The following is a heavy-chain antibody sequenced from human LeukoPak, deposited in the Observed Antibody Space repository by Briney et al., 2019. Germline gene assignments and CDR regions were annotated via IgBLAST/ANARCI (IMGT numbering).Heavy chain of an antibody. V-gene: IGHV4-30-2*01. J-gene: IGHJ4*02. D-gene: IGHD2-15*01. Sequence: PSETLSLTCAVSGGSISSGGYSWRWVRQPPGKGLEWIGYIYHSGSTYYNPSLKSRVTISVDRSKNQFSLKLSSVTAADTAVYYCARGGDLVVHFDYWGQGTLVTVSS. CDR2: IYHSGST. CDR1: GGSISSGGYS. CDR3: ARGGDLVVHFDY.